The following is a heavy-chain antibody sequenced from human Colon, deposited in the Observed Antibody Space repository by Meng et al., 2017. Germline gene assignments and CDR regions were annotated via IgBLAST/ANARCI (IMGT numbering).Heavy chain of an antibody. V-gene: IGHV1-18*01. CDR1: GYTFNSYG. D-gene: IGHD6-19*01. J-gene: IGHJ4*02. Sequence: ASLKVSCKASGYTFNSYGISWVRQAPGQGLEWMGWISASIGKTNYAQKFQGRVTMTTDTSTSTAYMELRSLKSDDTAVYYCARAHRWLEVDYWGQGTLVTVSS. CDR2: ISASIGKT. CDR3: ARAHRWLEVDY.